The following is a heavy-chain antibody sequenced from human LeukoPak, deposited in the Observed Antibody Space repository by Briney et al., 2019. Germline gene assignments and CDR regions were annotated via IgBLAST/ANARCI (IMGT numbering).Heavy chain of an antibody. Sequence: SETLSLTCTVSGGSISSSSYYWGWIRQPPGKGLEWIGSIYYSGSTYYNPSLKSRVTISVDTSKNQFSLKLSSVTAADTAVYYCASSRLTYYYDSSGSFDYWGQGTLVTVSS. J-gene: IGHJ4*02. CDR2: IYYSGST. V-gene: IGHV4-39*01. CDR1: GGSISSSSYY. D-gene: IGHD3-22*01. CDR3: ASSRLTYYYDSSGSFDY.